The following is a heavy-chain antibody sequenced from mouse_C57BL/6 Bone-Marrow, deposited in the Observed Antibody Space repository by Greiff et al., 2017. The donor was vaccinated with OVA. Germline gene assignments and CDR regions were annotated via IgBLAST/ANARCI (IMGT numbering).Heavy chain of an antibody. Sequence: VKLQESGPELVRSGVSVKLSCKGSGYTFTDYAMPWVQQSHDTSLEWIGVISNYYGDAGYNQKFKDKATMTVDKSSSTAYMELARRTSEDSAVYYCARPAPWGQGTSVTVSA. CDR2: ISNYYGDA. J-gene: IGHJ4*01. V-gene: IGHV1-67*01. CDR1: GYTFTDYA. CDR3: ARPAP.